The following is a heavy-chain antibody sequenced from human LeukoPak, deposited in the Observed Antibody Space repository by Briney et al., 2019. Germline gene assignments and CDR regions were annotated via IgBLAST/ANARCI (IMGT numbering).Heavy chain of an antibody. J-gene: IGHJ4*02. V-gene: IGHV4-31*03. Sequence: SQTLSLTCTVSGGSISSGGYYWSWIRQHPGKGLEWIGYIYYSGSTYYNPSLKSRVTISVDTSKNQFSLKLSSVTAADTAVYYCARFKGDYVWGSYRPSYFDYWGQGTLVTVSS. CDR1: GGSISSGGYY. CDR2: IYYSGST. D-gene: IGHD3-16*02. CDR3: ARFKGDYVWGSYRPSYFDY.